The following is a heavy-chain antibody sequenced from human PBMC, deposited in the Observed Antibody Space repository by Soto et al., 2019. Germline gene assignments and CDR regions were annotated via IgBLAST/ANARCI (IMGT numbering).Heavy chain of an antibody. CDR3: AREGGFDCANGVCSNWPYFDY. D-gene: IGHD2-8*01. J-gene: IGHJ4*02. CDR1: GGTFSRYA. V-gene: IGHV1-69*01. Sequence: QVQLVQSGAAVKKPGSSVKVSCKASGGTFSRYAIRWVRQAPGPGLAWLGGILHIFGTANHAQKFQGRVTISADDTTSTAYMELSSLRSEDTAVYYCAREGGFDCANGVCSNWPYFDYWGQGTLVTVSS. CDR2: ILHIFGTA.